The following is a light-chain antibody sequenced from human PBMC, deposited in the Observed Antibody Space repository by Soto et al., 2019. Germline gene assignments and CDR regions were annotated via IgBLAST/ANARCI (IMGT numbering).Light chain of an antibody. J-gene: IGKJ4*01. CDR2: GAS. CDR3: QQYSNWPLLS. Sequence: EIVLTQSPATLSVSPGAGATLSCRASQSVGSNLAWYQQKPGQTPRVLIYGASTRAIGVPARFSGSGFGTEFTLTISSLQPEDFVVYYCQQYSNWPLLSFGGGAKVDI. CDR1: QSVGSN. V-gene: IGKV3-15*01.